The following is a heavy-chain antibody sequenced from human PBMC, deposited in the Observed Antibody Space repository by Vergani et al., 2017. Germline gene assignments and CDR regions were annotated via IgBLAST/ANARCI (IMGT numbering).Heavy chain of an antibody. Sequence: EVQLVESGGGLVQPGRSLRLSCAASGFTFDDYAMHWVRQAPGKGLEWVSGISWNSGSIGYADSVKGRFTISRDNAKNSLYLQMNSLRAEDTAVYYCAXRLSDFWSGSTGGVHFDYWGQGTLVTVSS. V-gene: IGHV3-9*01. J-gene: IGHJ4*02. CDR3: AXRLSDFWSGSTGGVHFDY. D-gene: IGHD3-3*01. CDR2: ISWNSGSI. CDR1: GFTFDDYA.